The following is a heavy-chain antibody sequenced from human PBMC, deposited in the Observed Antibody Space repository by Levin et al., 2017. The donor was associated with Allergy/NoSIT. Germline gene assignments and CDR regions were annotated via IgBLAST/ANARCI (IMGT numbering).Heavy chain of an antibody. Sequence: EASVKVSCKASGGTFSSYAISWVRQAPGQGLEWMGGIIPIFGTANYAQKFQGRVTITADKSTSTAYMELSSLRSEDTAVYYCARVLTTVSFYYGMDVWGQGTTVTVSS. J-gene: IGHJ6*02. CDR3: ARVLTTVSFYYGMDV. D-gene: IGHD4-17*01. CDR1: GGTFSSYA. V-gene: IGHV1-69*06. CDR2: IIPIFGTA.